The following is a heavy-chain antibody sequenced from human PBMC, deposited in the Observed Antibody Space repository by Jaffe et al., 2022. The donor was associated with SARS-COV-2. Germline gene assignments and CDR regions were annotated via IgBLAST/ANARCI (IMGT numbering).Heavy chain of an antibody. CDR2: IKSKTDGGTT. V-gene: IGHV3-15*01. Sequence: EVQLVESGGGLVKPGGSLRLSCAASGFTFSNAWMSWVRQAPGKGLEWVGRIKSKTDGGTTDYAAPVKGRFTISRDDSKNTLYLQMNSLKTEDTAVYYCTTEDIVVVPAAKISDYYYYGMDVWGQGTTVTVSS. D-gene: IGHD2-2*01. J-gene: IGHJ6*02. CDR1: GFTFSNAW. CDR3: TTEDIVVVPAAKISDYYYYGMDV.